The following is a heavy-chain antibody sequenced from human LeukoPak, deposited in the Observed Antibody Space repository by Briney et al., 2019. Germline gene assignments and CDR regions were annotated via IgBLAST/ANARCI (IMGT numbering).Heavy chain of an antibody. D-gene: IGHD3-3*01. CDR1: GFTFSSYA. CDR3: AKGVLVWSGYEGFDP. CDR2: ISGSGGST. Sequence: GASLRLSCAASGFTFSSYAMSWVRHAPGKGLERVSAISGSGGSTYYADSVKGRFTISRDNSKNTLYLQMNSLRAEGTAVYYCAKGVLVWSGYEGFDPWGQGTLVTVSS. J-gene: IGHJ5*02. V-gene: IGHV3-23*01.